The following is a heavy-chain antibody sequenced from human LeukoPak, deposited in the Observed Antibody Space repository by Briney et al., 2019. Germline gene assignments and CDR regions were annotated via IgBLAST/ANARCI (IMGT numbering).Heavy chain of an antibody. D-gene: IGHD3-16*02. CDR2: ISSSSSYI. J-gene: IGHJ4*02. V-gene: IGHV3-21*01. CDR3: AREYYDYVWGSYRYTPGGNY. Sequence: PGGSLRLSCAASGFTFSSYSMNWVSQAPGKGLEWVSSISSSSSYIYYADSVKGRFTISRDNAKNSLYLQMNSLRAEDTAVYYCAREYYDYVWGSYRYTPGGNYWGQGTLVTVSS. CDR1: GFTFSSYS.